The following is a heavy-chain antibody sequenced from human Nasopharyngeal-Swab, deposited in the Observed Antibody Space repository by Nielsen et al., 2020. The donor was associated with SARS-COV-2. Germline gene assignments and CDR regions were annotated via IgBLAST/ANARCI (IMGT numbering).Heavy chain of an antibody. Sequence: GESLKISCAASGFTFSSYGMHWVRQAPGKGLEWVAVVWYDGINRYYADSVKGRFTISRDNSKNTLYLQMNTLRADDTALYYCARDTPAMFAYWGQGTLVTVSS. CDR2: VWYDGINR. CDR1: GFTFSSYG. J-gene: IGHJ4*02. CDR3: ARDTPAMFAY. V-gene: IGHV3-33*01.